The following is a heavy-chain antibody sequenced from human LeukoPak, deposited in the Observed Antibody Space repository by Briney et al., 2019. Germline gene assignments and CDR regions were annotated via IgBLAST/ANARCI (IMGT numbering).Heavy chain of an antibody. Sequence: GGSLRLSCAASGFTFSSYSMNWVRQAPGKGLEWVSSISSSSSYIYYADSVKGRFTISRDNAKNSLYLQMNSLRAEDTAVYYCARQYSSGRYGLDYWGQGTLVTLSS. CDR1: GFTFSSYS. V-gene: IGHV3-21*01. D-gene: IGHD6-19*01. CDR2: ISSSSSYI. J-gene: IGHJ4*02. CDR3: ARQYSSGRYGLDY.